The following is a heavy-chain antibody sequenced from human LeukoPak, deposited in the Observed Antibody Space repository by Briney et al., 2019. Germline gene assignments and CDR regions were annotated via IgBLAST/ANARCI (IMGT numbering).Heavy chain of an antibody. CDR3: AGQYSSSSWFQH. CDR1: GGSISSGGYY. D-gene: IGHD6-13*01. Sequence: SETLSLTCTVSGGSISSGGYYWSWIRQPPGKGLEWIGYIYHSGSTYYNPSLKSRVTISVDRSKNQFSLKLSSVTAADTAVYYCAGQYSSSSWFQHWGQGTLVTVSS. J-gene: IGHJ1*01. V-gene: IGHV4-30-2*01. CDR2: IYHSGST.